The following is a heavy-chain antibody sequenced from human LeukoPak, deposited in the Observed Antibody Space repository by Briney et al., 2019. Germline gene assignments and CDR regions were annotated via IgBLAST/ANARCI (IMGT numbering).Heavy chain of an antibody. V-gene: IGHV4-34*01. J-gene: IGHJ5*02. D-gene: IGHD3-9*01. Sequence: SETLSLTCAVYGGSFSGYYWSWIRQPPGKGLEWMGEINHSGSTNYNPSLKSRVTISVDTSKNQFSLKLSSVTAADTAVYYCARVYDILTRTFDPWGQGTLVTVSS. CDR2: INHSGST. CDR3: ARVYDILTRTFDP. CDR1: GGSFSGYY.